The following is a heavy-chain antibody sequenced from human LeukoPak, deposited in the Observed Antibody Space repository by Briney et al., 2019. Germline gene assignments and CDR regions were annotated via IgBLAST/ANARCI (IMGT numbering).Heavy chain of an antibody. CDR2: ISGIGISI. CDR3: AKDMHGYDRPVDY. Sequence: GASLRLSCAASGFTFNIHAMDWVRQAPGGGLEWVSSISGIGISIYYADSVKGRFTISRDNSKITVYLQMNRLIAEDTAVYYCAKDMHGYDRPVDYWGRGTQVIVSS. J-gene: IGHJ4*02. V-gene: IGHV3-23*01. CDR1: GFTFNIHA. D-gene: IGHD5-24*01.